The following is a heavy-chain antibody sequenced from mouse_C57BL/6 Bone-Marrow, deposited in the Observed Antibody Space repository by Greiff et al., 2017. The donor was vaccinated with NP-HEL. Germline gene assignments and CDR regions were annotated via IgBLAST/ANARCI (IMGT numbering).Heavy chain of an antibody. CDR2: IHPNSGST. Sequence: VQLQQSGAELVKPGASVKLSCKASGYTFTSYWMHWVKQRPGQGLEWIGMIHPNSGSTNYNEKFKSKATLTVDKSSSTAYMQLSSLTSEDSAVYYCARLGTITTVVEGYYAMDYWGQGTSVTVSS. J-gene: IGHJ4*01. CDR3: ARLGTITTVVEGYYAMDY. D-gene: IGHD1-1*01. CDR1: GYTFTSYW. V-gene: IGHV1-64*01.